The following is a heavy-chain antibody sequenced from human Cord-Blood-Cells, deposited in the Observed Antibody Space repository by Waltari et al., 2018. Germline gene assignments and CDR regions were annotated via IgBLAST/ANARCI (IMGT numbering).Heavy chain of an antibody. V-gene: IGHV1-3*01. CDR3: ARGDYYYYGMDV. CDR2: INAGNGNT. CDR1: GYTFTSYA. Sequence: QVQLVQSGAEVKKPGASVKVSCQASGYTFTSYAMYWVRQAPGQRLEWMGWINAGNGNTKYSQKFQGRVTITRDTSASTAYMELSSLRSEDTAVYYCARGDYYYYGMDVWGQGTTVTVSS. J-gene: IGHJ6*02.